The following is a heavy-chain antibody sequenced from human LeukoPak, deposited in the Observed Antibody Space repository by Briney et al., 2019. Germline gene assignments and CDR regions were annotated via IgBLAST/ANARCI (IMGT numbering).Heavy chain of an antibody. V-gene: IGHV3-23*01. CDR3: ASLASSWYSYYFDY. CDR2: ISGSGGST. CDR1: GFTFSSYA. J-gene: IGHJ4*02. Sequence: GGSLRLSCAASGFTFSSYAMSWVRQAPGKGLEWVSAISGSGGSTYYADSVKGRFTISRDNAKNSLYLQMNSLRAEDTAVYYCASLASSWYSYYFDYWGQGTLVTVSS. D-gene: IGHD6-13*01.